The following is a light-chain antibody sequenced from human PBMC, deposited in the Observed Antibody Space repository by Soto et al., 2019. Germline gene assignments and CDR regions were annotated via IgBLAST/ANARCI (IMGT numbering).Light chain of an antibody. CDR1: SSDVVGYNS. J-gene: IGLJ3*02. CDR2: DVS. Sequence: QSVLTQPRSVSGSPGQSVSISCTGDSSDVVGYNSVSWYQQHPGKAPKLMIFDVSQRPSGVPDRFSGSKSGNTASLTISGLQAEDEADYYCCSYAGTDTFGVFGGGTKLTVL. CDR3: CSYAGTDTFGV. V-gene: IGLV2-11*01.